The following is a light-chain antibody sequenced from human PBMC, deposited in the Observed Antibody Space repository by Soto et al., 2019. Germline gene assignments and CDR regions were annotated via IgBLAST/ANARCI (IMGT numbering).Light chain of an antibody. CDR2: EAS. CDR1: QSVSSSY. CDR3: QQYGNSLYT. J-gene: IGKJ2*01. Sequence: EVGLAQSPGTLSLSPGERATLSCRASQSVSSSYLAWYQQKPGQAPRLLIYEASTRATGIPDRFSGSVSGADFTLTISRLEPEDFAVYYCQQYGNSLYTFGQGTNLEIK. V-gene: IGKV3-20*01.